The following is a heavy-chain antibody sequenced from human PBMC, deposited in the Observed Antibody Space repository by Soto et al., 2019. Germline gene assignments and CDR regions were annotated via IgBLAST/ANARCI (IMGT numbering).Heavy chain of an antibody. Sequence: GGSLRLSCAASGFTFSSYWMHWVRQAPGKGLVWVSRINSDGSSTSYADSVKGRFTISRDNAKNTLYLQMNSLRAEDTAVYYCARDGRYFDELHYHYYMDVWGKGTTVTVSS. J-gene: IGHJ6*03. D-gene: IGHD3-9*01. CDR2: INSDGSST. CDR3: ARDGRYFDELHYHYYMDV. CDR1: GFTFSSYW. V-gene: IGHV3-74*01.